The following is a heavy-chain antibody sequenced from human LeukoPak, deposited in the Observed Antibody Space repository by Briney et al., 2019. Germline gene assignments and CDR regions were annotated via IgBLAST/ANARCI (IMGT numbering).Heavy chain of an antibody. CDR3: ARALIGYYFDY. CDR2: ISGSGGST. V-gene: IGHV3-23*01. Sequence: PGGSLRLSCVVSGFTFSSYAMSWVRQAPGKGLEWVSGISGSGGSTYYADSVKGRFTISRDNSKNSLYLQMNSLRAEDTAVYYCARALIGYYFDYWGQGTLVTVSS. D-gene: IGHD2-8*01. J-gene: IGHJ4*02. CDR1: GFTFSSYA.